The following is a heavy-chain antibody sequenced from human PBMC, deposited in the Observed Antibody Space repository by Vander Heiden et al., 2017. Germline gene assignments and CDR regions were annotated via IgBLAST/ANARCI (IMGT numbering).Heavy chain of an antibody. CDR2: IILLFGTA. Sequence: QVQLGQLVVDVENPGSSVKVSCKASGGPFSSYASSWVLQAPGQGLDWMAGIILLFGTATDAQKVQGRVTITEDESTSTAYMEMSRMTYEDTAVYYFAIVESSLRSGTDVWGQRTTVTVYS. CDR1: GGPFSSYA. D-gene: IGHD2-2*01. V-gene: IGHV1-69*01. J-gene: IGHJ6*02. CDR3: AIVESSLRSGTDV.